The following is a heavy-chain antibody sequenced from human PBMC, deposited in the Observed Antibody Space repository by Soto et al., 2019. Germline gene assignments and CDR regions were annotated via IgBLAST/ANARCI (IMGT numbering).Heavy chain of an antibody. CDR1: GFNFSSYE. CDR3: ARDQSRDYYDSSDYFDY. D-gene: IGHD3-22*01. V-gene: IGHV3-48*03. J-gene: IGHJ4*02. CDR2: ISSSGSTI. Sequence: GGSLRLSCAASGFNFSSYEMNWVRQAPGKGLEWVSQISSSGSTIYYADSVKGRFTISRDNAKKSRYLQMNSLRAEETAGYYCARDQSRDYYDSSDYFDYSGQGTLVTVSS.